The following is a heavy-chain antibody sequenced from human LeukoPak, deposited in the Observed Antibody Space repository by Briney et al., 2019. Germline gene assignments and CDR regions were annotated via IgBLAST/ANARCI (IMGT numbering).Heavy chain of an antibody. CDR3: AKLFESGTYNNFFHY. D-gene: IGHD3-10*01. Sequence: GGSLKLSCAASGFTFSSYGMSGVREAPGKGLEGVSAITAPSSSTYDADSVQGRFTISRDNSKNTVYLQMNSLRPEDTAIYYCAKLFESGTYNNFFHYWGQGTLVTVSS. CDR2: ITAPSSST. V-gene: IGHV3-23*01. J-gene: IGHJ4*02. CDR1: GFTFSSYG.